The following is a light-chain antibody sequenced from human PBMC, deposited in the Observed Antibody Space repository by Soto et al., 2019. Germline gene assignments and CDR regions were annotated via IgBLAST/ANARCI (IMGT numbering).Light chain of an antibody. V-gene: IGLV2-14*01. CDR1: SSDIGRYNY. CDR3: SSYTSSSSIL. CDR2: EVS. Sequence: QSVLTQPASVSGSPGQSITISCTGTSSDIGRYNYVSWFQQHPGKAPKLMIFEVSNRPSGVSNRFSGSKADNTASLTISGLQAEDEADYYCSSYTSSSSILFGGGTKVTVL. J-gene: IGLJ2*01.